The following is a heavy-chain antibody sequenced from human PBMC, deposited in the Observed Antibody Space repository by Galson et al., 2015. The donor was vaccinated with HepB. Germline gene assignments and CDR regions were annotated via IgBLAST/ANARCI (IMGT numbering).Heavy chain of an antibody. Sequence: SLRLSCAASGFSFRTEWMSWVRQAPGKGPEWVANIKEDGSEENYVDSVRGRFTISRDNAKNSMYLQMNSLRVEDTAVYYCARAADWGQGTLVTVSS. CDR1: GFSFRTEW. V-gene: IGHV3-7*01. J-gene: IGHJ4*02. CDR3: ARAAD. CDR2: IKEDGSEE.